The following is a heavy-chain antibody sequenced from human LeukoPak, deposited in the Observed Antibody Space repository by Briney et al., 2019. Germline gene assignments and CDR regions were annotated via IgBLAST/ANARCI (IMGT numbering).Heavy chain of an antibody. J-gene: IGHJ4*02. Sequence: ASVKVSCKASGYTFTSYYMHWVRQAPGQGLEWMGWINPNSGGTNYAQKFQGRVTMTRDTSISTAYMELSRLRSDDTAVYYCARDIVVVPAAIPQTDYWGQGTLVTVSA. V-gene: IGHV1-2*02. D-gene: IGHD2-2*01. CDR3: ARDIVVVPAAIPQTDY. CDR2: INPNSGGT. CDR1: GYTFTSYY.